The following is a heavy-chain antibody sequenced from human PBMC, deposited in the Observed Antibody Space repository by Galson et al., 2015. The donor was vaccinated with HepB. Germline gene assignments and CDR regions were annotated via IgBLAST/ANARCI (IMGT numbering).Heavy chain of an antibody. D-gene: IGHD5-18*01. J-gene: IGHJ4*02. CDR3: ARDGLIRYSYGKTLDY. Sequence: SVKVSCKASGYTFTSYGISWMRQAPGQGLEWMGWISAYNGNTNYVQKLQGRVTMTTDTSTSTAYMELRSLRSDDTAVYYCARDGLIRYSYGKTLDYWGQGTLVTVSS. CDR2: ISAYNGNT. CDR1: GYTFTSYG. V-gene: IGHV1-18*01.